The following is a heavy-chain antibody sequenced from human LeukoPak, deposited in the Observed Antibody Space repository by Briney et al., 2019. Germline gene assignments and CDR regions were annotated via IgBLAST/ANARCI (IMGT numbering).Heavy chain of an antibody. Sequence: GASVKVSCKVSGYFLSESSLHWVRQAPGKGLEWMGGFDPETGEIIYAQNLQGRVTMSEDISTDTAYVELSSLRYEDTAVYYCATEDPCGLDVFNLWGQGTMVAVSS. D-gene: IGHD2-21*01. CDR3: ATEDPCGLDVFNL. CDR2: FDPETGEI. V-gene: IGHV1-24*01. CDR1: GYFLSESS. J-gene: IGHJ3*01.